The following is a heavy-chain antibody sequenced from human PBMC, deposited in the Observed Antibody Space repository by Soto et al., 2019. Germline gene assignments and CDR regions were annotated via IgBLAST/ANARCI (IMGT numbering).Heavy chain of an antibody. Sequence: GGSLRLSCAASGFTFSSYGMHWVRQAPGKGLEWVAVISYDGSNKYYADSVKGRFTISRDNSKNTLYLQMNSLRAEDTAVYYCANDGGGWYRDYYYYGMDVWGQGPTVTVSS. V-gene: IGHV3-30*18. J-gene: IGHJ6*02. CDR1: GFTFSSYG. CDR2: ISYDGSNK. CDR3: ANDGGGWYRDYYYYGMDV. D-gene: IGHD6-19*01.